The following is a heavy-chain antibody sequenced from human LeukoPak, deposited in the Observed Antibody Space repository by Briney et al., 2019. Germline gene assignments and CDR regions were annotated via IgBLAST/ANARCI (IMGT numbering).Heavy chain of an antibody. Sequence: GGSLRLSCAASGFTFSSYSMNWVRQAPGKGLEWVSSISSSSYIYYADSVKGRFTISRDNAKNSLCLQMNSLRAEDTAVYYCARESPDSSSFDYWGQGTLVTVSS. D-gene: IGHD6-19*01. CDR1: GFTFSSYS. V-gene: IGHV3-21*01. CDR3: ARESPDSSSFDY. J-gene: IGHJ4*02. CDR2: ISSSSYI.